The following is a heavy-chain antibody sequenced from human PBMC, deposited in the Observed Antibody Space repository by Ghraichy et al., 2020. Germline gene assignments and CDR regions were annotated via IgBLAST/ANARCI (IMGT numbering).Heavy chain of an antibody. CDR1: GFTFDDYA. Sequence: SLNISCAASGFTFDDYAMHWVRQAPGKGLEWVSGISWNSGSIGYADSVKGRFTISRDNAKNSLYLQMNSLRAEDTALYYCAKDIDVRAYYYYYGMDVWGQGTTVTVSS. J-gene: IGHJ6*02. V-gene: IGHV3-9*01. CDR3: AKDIDVRAYYYYYGMDV. D-gene: IGHD5-24*01. CDR2: ISWNSGSI.